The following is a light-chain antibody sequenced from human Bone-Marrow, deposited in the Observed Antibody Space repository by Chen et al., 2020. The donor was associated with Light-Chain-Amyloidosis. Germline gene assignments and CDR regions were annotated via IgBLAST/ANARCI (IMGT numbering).Light chain of an antibody. Sequence: QPVVTQLSAASASLGSSVQVTCTLSSGHTGHVIAWHQQQPGKAPRFLMRVEDTGTYKKGSGVPDRFSGSSSGADRYLIISDLQSEDEADYDCETWDRNTGVFGGGTKVTVL. CDR2: VEDTGTY. V-gene: IGLV4-60*03. CDR3: ETWDRNTGV. J-gene: IGLJ3*02. CDR1: SGHTGHV.